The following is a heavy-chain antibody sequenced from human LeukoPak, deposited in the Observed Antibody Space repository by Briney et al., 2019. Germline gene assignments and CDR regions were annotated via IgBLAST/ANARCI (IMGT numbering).Heavy chain of an antibody. CDR3: AKGYYDSSGYLDY. V-gene: IGHV3-21*04. J-gene: IGHJ4*02. Sequence: GGSLRLSCAASGFTFSSYTMNWVRQAPGKGLEWVSSITSSSSYIYYADSVKGRFTISRDNAKKSLYLQMNSLRAEDTALYYCAKGYYDSSGYLDYWGQGTLVTVSS. CDR1: GFTFSSYT. CDR2: ITSSSSYI. D-gene: IGHD3-22*01.